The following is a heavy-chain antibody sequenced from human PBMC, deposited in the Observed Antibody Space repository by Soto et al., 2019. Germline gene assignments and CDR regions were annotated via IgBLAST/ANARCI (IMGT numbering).Heavy chain of an antibody. V-gene: IGHV4-34*01. CDR3: ARGRPNSWYDY. CDR1: GGSFSGYY. Sequence: SETLSLTCAVYGGSFSGYYWSWIRQPPGKGLEWIGEINHSGSTNYNPSLKSRVTISVDTSKNQFSLKLSSVTAADTAVYDCARGRPNSWYDYWGQGTLVTVSS. D-gene: IGHD6-13*01. CDR2: INHSGST. J-gene: IGHJ4*02.